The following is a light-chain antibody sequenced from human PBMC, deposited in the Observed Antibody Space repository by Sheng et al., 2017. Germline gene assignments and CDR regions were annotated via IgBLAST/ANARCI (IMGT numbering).Light chain of an antibody. CDR2: VAS. J-gene: IGKJ4*01. Sequence: AIQMTQSPSTLSASVGDRVIITCRASQSLNNALAWYQVKPGKAPKLLIYVASTLQSGVPSRFSGSGSGTDFTLTISSLQPEDFATYYCQQLNSYPLTFGGGTKVEIK. CDR3: QQLNSYPLT. V-gene: IGKV1-13*02. CDR1: QSLNNA.